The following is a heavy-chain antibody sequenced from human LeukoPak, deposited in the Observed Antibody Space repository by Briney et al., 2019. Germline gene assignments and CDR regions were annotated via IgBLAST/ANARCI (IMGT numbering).Heavy chain of an antibody. D-gene: IGHD6-13*01. CDR3: ARHRIPTRIAAAGSNWFDP. CDR1: GYSISSGNY. Sequence: SETLSLTCAVSGYSISSGNYWGWIRQPPGKGLEWIGSIYHSGSTYYNPSLKSRVTISVDTSKNQFSLKLSSVTAADTAVYYCARHRIPTRIAAAGSNWFDPWGQGTLVTVSS. V-gene: IGHV4-38-2*01. CDR2: IYHSGST. J-gene: IGHJ5*02.